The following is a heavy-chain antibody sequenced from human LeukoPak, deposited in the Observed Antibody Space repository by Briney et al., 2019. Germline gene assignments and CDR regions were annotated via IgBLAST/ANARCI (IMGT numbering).Heavy chain of an antibody. V-gene: IGHV5-51*01. J-gene: IGHJ3*02. CDR2: IYPGDSDT. CDR1: GYLFTSYW. Sequence: LGASLQISCQGSGYLFTSYWIGCVRQVPGKGLEWMGTIYPGDSDTRYSPSFQGQVTISADKSISTAYLQWSSLKASDTAMYYCARHLSGYDPAFDIWGQGTMVTVSS. D-gene: IGHD5-12*01. CDR3: ARHLSGYDPAFDI.